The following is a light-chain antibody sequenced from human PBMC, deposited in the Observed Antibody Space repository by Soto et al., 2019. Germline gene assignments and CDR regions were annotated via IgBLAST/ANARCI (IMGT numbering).Light chain of an antibody. Sequence: QSVLTQPPSASGSPGQSVTISCTGTSSDVGGHNHVSWYQQHPGKAPKLMIFEVSKRPSGVPDRFSGSKSGNTASLTVSGLQAEDEADYYCSSFTNSILVFGGGTQLTVL. CDR2: EVS. CDR3: SSFTNSILV. J-gene: IGLJ3*02. CDR1: SSDVGGHNH. V-gene: IGLV2-8*01.